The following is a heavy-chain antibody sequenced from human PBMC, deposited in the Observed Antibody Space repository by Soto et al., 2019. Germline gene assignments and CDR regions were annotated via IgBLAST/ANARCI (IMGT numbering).Heavy chain of an antibody. CDR1: VASIIGYY. CDR3: ARHFYDSDGYYSYDY. J-gene: IGHJ4*02. V-gene: IGHV4-59*01. CDR2: IYNSGST. D-gene: IGHD3-22*01. Sequence: SETLSLTCSFSVASIIGYYWSWIRQPPGKGLEWIGYIYNSGSTNYNPSLKSRVTISVDTSKNQFSLKLGSVTAADTAVYYCARHFYDSDGYYSYDYWGQGALVTVSS.